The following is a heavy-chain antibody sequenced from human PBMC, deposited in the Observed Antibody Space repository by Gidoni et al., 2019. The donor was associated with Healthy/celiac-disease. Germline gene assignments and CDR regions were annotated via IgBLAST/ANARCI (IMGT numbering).Heavy chain of an antibody. Sequence: QVQLQESGPGLVKPSEPLSLTCPVSGGSISSYYWSWMRQPPGKGLELIGYIYYSGSTNYNPSLKSRVTISVDTSKNQFSLKLSSVTAADTAVYYCARDGPPRYSGSPAFGHPADARYFDLWGRGTLVTVSS. D-gene: IGHD1-26*01. CDR2: IYYSGST. J-gene: IGHJ2*01. V-gene: IGHV4-59*01. CDR1: GGSISSYY. CDR3: ARDGPPRYSGSPAFGHPADARYFDL.